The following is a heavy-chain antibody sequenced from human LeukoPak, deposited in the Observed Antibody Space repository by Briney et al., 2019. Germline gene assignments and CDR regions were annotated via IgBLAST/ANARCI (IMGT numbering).Heavy chain of an antibody. CDR1: GFTFSSYD. CDR3: AKAPLSKGAGWYFDL. D-gene: IGHD2/OR15-2a*01. J-gene: IGHJ2*01. CDR2: IGIAGDT. Sequence: GSLRLSCAASGFTFSSYDMHWVRQVTGRGLEWVSAIGIAGDTYYLASVKGRFTISRENAKNSLYLQMNSLRAGDTAVYYCAKAPLSKGAGWYFDLWGRGPRVGVSP. V-gene: IGHV3-13*04.